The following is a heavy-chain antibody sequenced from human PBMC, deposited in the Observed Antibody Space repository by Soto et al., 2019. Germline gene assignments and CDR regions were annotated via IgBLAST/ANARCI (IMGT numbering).Heavy chain of an antibody. J-gene: IGHJ3*01. D-gene: IGHD4-17*01. CDR3: AHPRWYGVFDAFDL. V-gene: IGHV3-23*01. Sequence: EAQLLESGGGLVQPGGSPRLSCAASGVMFTSHAMNWVRQAPGKGLEWVSAVDTSGYDVYYAESVRGRFTISRDNSISTLLLQMNSLRIEDTADYYCAHPRWYGVFDAFDLCGQGTVVTVSS. CDR1: GVMFTSHA. CDR2: VDTSGYDV.